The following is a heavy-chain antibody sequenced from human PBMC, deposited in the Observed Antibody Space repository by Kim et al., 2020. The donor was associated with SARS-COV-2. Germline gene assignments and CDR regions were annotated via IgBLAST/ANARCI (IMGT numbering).Heavy chain of an antibody. CDR1: GFTFSSYA. V-gene: IGHV3-30-3*01. J-gene: IGHJ5*02. D-gene: IGHD4-17*01. CDR3: ARGRDDYGDYGWFDP. CDR2: ISYDGSNK. Sequence: GWSLRLSCAASGFTFSSYAMHWVRQAPGKGLEWVAVISYDGSNKYYADSVKGRFTISRDNSKNTLYLQMNSLRAEDTAVYYCARGRDDYGDYGWFDPWGQGTLVTVSS.